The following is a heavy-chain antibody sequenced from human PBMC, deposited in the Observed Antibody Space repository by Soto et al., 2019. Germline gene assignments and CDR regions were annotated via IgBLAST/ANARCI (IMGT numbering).Heavy chain of an antibody. J-gene: IGHJ4*02. CDR1: GGTFSSYA. CDR3: ASNEGAVGATGFVADY. CDR2: IIPIFGTA. V-gene: IGHV1-69*01. D-gene: IGHD1-26*01. Sequence: QVQLVQSGAEVKKPGSSVKVSCKASGGTFSSYAISWVRQAPGQGLEWMGGIIPIFGTANYAQKFQGRVTITADESTSTAYMELSSLRSEDTAVYYCASNEGAVGATGFVADYCGQGTLVTVSS.